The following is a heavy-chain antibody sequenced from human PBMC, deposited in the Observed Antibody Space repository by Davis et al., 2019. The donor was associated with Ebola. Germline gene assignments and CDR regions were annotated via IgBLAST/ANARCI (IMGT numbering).Heavy chain of an antibody. CDR3: VTENWYRFES. J-gene: IGHJ4*02. Sequence: SVKVSCKASGDTFSTYTFTWVRQAPGQGLECMGRIIPLLGEANYAQKFRNRVTITADTSTSTTYMELNSLRIEDTAVYYCVTENWYRFESWGQGTLVTVSS. V-gene: IGHV1-69*08. CDR2: IIPLLGEA. CDR1: GDTFSTYT. D-gene: IGHD1/OR15-1a*01.